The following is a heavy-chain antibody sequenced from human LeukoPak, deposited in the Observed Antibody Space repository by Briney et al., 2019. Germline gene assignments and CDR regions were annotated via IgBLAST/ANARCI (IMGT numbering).Heavy chain of an antibody. J-gene: IGHJ5*02. D-gene: IGHD2-2*01. V-gene: IGHV3-64*01. Sequence: GGSLRLSCAASGFTFSSYAMHWVRQAPGKGLEYVSAISSKGGSTYYANSVKGRFTISRDNSKNTLYLQMGSLRAEDMAVYYCARGPKYCSSTSCSSGWFDPWGQGTLVTVSS. CDR2: ISSKGGST. CDR3: ARGPKYCSSTSCSSGWFDP. CDR1: GFTFSSYA.